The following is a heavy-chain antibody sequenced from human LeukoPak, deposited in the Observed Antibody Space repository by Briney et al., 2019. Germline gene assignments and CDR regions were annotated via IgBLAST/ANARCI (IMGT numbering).Heavy chain of an antibody. CDR1: GFTFSSYA. J-gene: IGHJ4*02. CDR3: AREDGSGWSSFDY. D-gene: IGHD6-13*01. V-gene: IGHV3-30-3*01. Sequence: GGSLRLSCAASGFTFSSYAMHWVRQAPGKGLEWVAVISYDGSNKYYADSVKGRFTISRDKSKNTLYLQMNSLRAEDTAVYYCAREDGSGWSSFDYWGQGTLVTVSS. CDR2: ISYDGSNK.